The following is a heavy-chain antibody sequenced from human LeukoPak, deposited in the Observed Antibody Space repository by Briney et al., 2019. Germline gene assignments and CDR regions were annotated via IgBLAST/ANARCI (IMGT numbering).Heavy chain of an antibody. D-gene: IGHD5-18*01. J-gene: IGHJ5*02. CDR3: AVLVGYSYGSVPTSTNWFDP. V-gene: IGHV1-69*02. CDR1: GGTFSSYT. CDR2: IIPILGMA. Sequence: SVKVSCKASGGTFSSYTISWVRQAPGQGLEWMGRIIPILGMANYAQKIQGRVTITADKSTSTAYMELSSLRSEDTAVYYCAVLVGYSYGSVPTSTNWFDPWGQGTLVTVSS.